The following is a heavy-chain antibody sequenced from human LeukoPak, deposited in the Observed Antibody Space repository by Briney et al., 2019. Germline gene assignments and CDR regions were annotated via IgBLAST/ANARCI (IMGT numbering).Heavy chain of an antibody. D-gene: IGHD3-22*01. CDR3: ARQQDDSSGYPPRPYYFDY. Sequence: GESLKISCKGSGYSFTSYWIGWVRQMPGKGLEWMGIIYPGDSDTRYSPSFQGQVTISADKSISTAYLQWSSLKASDTAMYYCARQQDDSSGYPPRPYYFDYWGQGTLVTVSS. CDR2: IYPGDSDT. V-gene: IGHV5-51*01. J-gene: IGHJ4*02. CDR1: GYSFTSYW.